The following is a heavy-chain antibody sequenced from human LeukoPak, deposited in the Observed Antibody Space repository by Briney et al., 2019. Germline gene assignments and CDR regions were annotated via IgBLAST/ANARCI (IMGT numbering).Heavy chain of an antibody. J-gene: IGHJ1*01. CDR1: GFTFSSYA. D-gene: IGHD2-2*01. Sequence: GGSLRLSCAASGFTFSSYAMSWVRQAPGKGLEWVSRISGGGISTYFADSVKGRFTISRDNSKNTLYLQMNSLRAEDTAVYYCANQYQLELWHFQHWGQGTLVTVSP. V-gene: IGHV3-23*01. CDR3: ANQYQLELWHFQH. CDR2: ISGGGIST.